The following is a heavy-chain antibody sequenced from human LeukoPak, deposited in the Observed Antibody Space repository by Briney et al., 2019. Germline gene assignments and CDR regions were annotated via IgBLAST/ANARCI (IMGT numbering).Heavy chain of an antibody. J-gene: IGHJ4*02. CDR1: GFTFSNSA. CDR3: AKEAVSGGSCYYFDY. Sequence: GGSLRLSCAASGFTFSNSAMSWVRQAPGKGLEWVSTLSGSGITTYYADSVKGRFTISRDNSKNTLYLQMNSLRAEDTAVYYCAKEAVSGGSCYYFDYWGQGSLVTVSS. D-gene: IGHD2-15*01. CDR2: LSGSGITT. V-gene: IGHV3-23*01.